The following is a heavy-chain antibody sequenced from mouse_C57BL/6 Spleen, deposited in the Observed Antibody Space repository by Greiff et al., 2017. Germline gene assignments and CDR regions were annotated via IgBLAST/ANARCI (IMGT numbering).Heavy chain of an antibody. J-gene: IGHJ1*03. CDR3: ARVPDYGSYFDV. D-gene: IGHD1-1*01. CDR1: GYAFSSYW. V-gene: IGHV1-80*01. CDR2: IYPGDGDT. Sequence: VQLQQSGAELVKPGASVKISCKASGYAFSSYWMNWVKQRPGKGLEWIGQIYPGDGDTNYNGKFKGKATLTADKSSSTAYMQLSSLTSEDSAVYFCARVPDYGSYFDVWGTGTTVTVSS.